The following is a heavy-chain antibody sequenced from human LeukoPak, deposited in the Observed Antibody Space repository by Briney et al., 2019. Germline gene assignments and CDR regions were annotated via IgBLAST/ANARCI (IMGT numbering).Heavy chain of an antibody. D-gene: IGHD3-22*01. CDR3: AKGQYYYDSSGYYHDY. CDR1: GFTFSSYG. CDR2: ISYDGSNK. V-gene: IGHV3-30*18. J-gene: IGHJ4*02. Sequence: GGSLRLSCAASGFTFSSYGMHWVRQAPGKGLEWVAVISYDGSNKYYADSVKGRFTISRDNSKNTLYLQMNSLRAEDTAVYYCAKGQYYYDSSGYYHDYWGQGTLVTVSS.